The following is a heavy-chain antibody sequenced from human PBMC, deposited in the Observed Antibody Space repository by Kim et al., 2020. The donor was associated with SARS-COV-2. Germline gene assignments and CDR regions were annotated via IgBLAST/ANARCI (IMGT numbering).Heavy chain of an antibody. CDR3: ATYRQRGLGFDY. Sequence: GGSLRLSCAAFGFTFSNFFMLWVRQSPGKGLEWVSSISNNGDETHYADSVKGRLTISRDNSKTTLFLQMNSLRVEDTALYYCATYRQRGLGFDYWGQGTLVTVSS. CDR2: ISNNGDET. D-gene: IGHD3-16*02. CDR1: GFTFSNFF. J-gene: IGHJ4*02. V-gene: IGHV3-23*01.